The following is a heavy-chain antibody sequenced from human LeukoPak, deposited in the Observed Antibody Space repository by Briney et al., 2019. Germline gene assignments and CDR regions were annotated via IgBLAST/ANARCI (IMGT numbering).Heavy chain of an antibody. V-gene: IGHV4-59*01. CDR1: GGSISNYY. Sequence: SETLSLTCTVSGGSISNYYWSWIRQPPGKGLEWIGYIYYSGSTSYNPSLKSRVTISVDTSKNQFSLKLSSVTAADTAVYYCVRDHYYNSSGYTFRHWGQGTLVTVSS. D-gene: IGHD3-22*01. CDR3: VRDHYYNSSGYTFRH. CDR2: IYYSGST. J-gene: IGHJ1*01.